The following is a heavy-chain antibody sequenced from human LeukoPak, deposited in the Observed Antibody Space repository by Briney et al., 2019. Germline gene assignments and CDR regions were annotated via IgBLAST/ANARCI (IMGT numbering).Heavy chain of an antibody. D-gene: IGHD3-10*01. Sequence: ASVKVSCKASGYTFTSYAMHWVRQAPGQRLEWMGWINAGNGNTKYSQKFQGRVTITKDTSASTAYMELSSLRSEDTAVYYCARMVQGVGYWFDPWGQGTLVTVSS. CDR1: GYTFTSYA. CDR3: ARMVQGVGYWFDP. V-gene: IGHV1-3*01. CDR2: INAGNGNT. J-gene: IGHJ5*02.